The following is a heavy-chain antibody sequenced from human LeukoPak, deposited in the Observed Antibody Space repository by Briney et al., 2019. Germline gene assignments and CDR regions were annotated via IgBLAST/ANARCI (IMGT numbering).Heavy chain of an antibody. J-gene: IGHJ6*04. D-gene: IGHD3-22*01. V-gene: IGHV3-48*03. CDR3: AELGITMIEGV. CDR2: ISSSGSTI. CDR1: GFTIRSYE. Sequence: GGSLRLSCAASGFTIRSYEMNWVRQAPGKGLEWVSYISSSGSTIYYADSVKGRFTISRDNAKNSLYLQMNSLRAEDTAVYYCAELGITMIEGVWGKGTTVTISS.